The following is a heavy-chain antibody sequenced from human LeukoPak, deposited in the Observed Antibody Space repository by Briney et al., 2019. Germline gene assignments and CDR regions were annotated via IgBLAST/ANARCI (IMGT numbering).Heavy chain of an antibody. D-gene: IGHD5-18*01. CDR3: ARGSYGPQGAFDI. Sequence: GGSLRLSCAASGFTFSSYAMSWVRQAPGKGLEWVSSISSSSSYIYYADSVKGRFTISRDNAKNSLYLQMNSLRAEDTAVYYCARGSYGPQGAFDIWGQGTMVTVSS. CDR1: GFTFSSYA. V-gene: IGHV3-21*01. J-gene: IGHJ3*02. CDR2: ISSSSSYI.